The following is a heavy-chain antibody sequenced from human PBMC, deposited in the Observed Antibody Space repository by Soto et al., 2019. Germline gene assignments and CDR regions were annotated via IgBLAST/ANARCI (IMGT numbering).Heavy chain of an antibody. J-gene: IGHJ4*02. CDR3: VRANNWSFDY. V-gene: IGHV3-74*01. CDR2: IGPDGSNI. D-gene: IGHD1-1*01. Sequence: GGSLSLSCAASGCIVSSHWMHWVRQAPGKGLVGVSHIGPDGSNIWEADSVQGRFTISRDNARNRLYLQMNSLRDEDTAIYYCVRANNWSFDYWGQGILVPVSS. CDR1: GCIVSSHW.